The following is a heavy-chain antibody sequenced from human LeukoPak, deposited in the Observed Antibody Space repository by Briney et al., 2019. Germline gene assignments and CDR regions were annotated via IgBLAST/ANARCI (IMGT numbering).Heavy chain of an antibody. Sequence: GGSLRLSCAASGFTFDDYGMSWVRQAPGKGLEWVSGINWNGGSTGYADSVKGRFTISRDNAKNSLYLQMNSLRAEDTALYYCAREPEGLERNYYYYYMDVWGKGTTVTVSS. D-gene: IGHD1-1*01. CDR3: AREPEGLERNYYYYYMDV. CDR1: GFTFDDYG. V-gene: IGHV3-20*04. J-gene: IGHJ6*03. CDR2: INWNGGST.